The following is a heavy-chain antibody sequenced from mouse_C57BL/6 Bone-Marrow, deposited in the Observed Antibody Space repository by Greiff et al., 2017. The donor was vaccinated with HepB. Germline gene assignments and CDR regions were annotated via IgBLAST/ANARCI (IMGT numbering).Heavy chain of an antibody. D-gene: IGHD3-2*02. CDR3: ARGDSSGYGFAY. V-gene: IGHV5-15*01. Sequence: DVHLVESGGGLVQPGGSLKLSCAASGFTFSDYGMAWVRQAPRKGPEWVAFISNLAYSIYYADTVTGRFTISRENAKNTLYLEMSSLRSEDTAMYYCARGDSSGYGFAYWGQGTLVTVSA. CDR2: ISNLAYSI. J-gene: IGHJ3*01. CDR1: GFTFSDYG.